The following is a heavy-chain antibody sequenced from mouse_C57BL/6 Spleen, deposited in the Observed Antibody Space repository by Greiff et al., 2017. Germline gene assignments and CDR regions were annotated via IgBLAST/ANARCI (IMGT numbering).Heavy chain of an antibody. CDR3: ASGQFSSPYYFDY. V-gene: IGHV1-82*01. D-gene: IGHD1-1*01. CDR1: GYAFSSSW. J-gene: IGHJ2*01. CDR2: IYPGDGDT. Sequence: QVQLQQSGPELVKPGASVKISCKASGYAFSSSWMNWVKQRPGKGLEWIGRIYPGDGDTNYNGKFKGKATLTADKSSSTAYMQLSSLTSEDSAVYSCASGQFSSPYYFDYWGQGTTLTVSS.